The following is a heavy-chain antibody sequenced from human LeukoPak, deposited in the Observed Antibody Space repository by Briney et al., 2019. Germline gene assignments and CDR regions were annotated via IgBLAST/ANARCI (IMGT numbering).Heavy chain of an antibody. CDR1: GGSLCSYY. J-gene: IGHJ3*02. V-gene: IGHV4-59*01. Sequence: PETLSLTCTVSGGSLCSYYWSWIRQPPGKGLEWIGYIYYSGSTNYNPSLKSRVTISVDTSKNQFSLKLSSVTAADTAVYYCASILTESAFDIWGQGTMVTVSS. CDR3: ASILTESAFDI. D-gene: IGHD3-9*01. CDR2: IYYSGST.